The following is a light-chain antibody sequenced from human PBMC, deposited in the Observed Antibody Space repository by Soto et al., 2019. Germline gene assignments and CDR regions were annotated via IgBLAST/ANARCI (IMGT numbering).Light chain of an antibody. CDR3: QQSSSTPQT. CDR2: AAS. Sequence: IQMTQSPSSLSASVGDTVTITCRASQGIRNDLGWYQQKPGKAPNLLIYAASTLQSGVPSRFSGSGSGTDFTLAISSLQPEDFATYYCQQSSSTPQTFGGGTKVDIK. J-gene: IGKJ4*01. V-gene: IGKV1-39*01. CDR1: QGIRND.